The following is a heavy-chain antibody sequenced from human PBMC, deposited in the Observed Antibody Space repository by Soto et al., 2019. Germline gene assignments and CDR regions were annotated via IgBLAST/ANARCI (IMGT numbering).Heavy chain of an antibody. D-gene: IGHD1-1*01. CDR2: ISSDATSK. J-gene: IGHJ4*02. Sequence: XGSLRLSCAASGFTFNTYGVHWVRQAPGKGLEWVALISSDATSKFYGDSVKGRFTISRDNPKNTLYLQMTSLRAEDTAVYYCVAHSGKYWNHFDFWGLGKLVTVSS. CDR1: GFTFNTYG. V-gene: IGHV3-30*03. CDR3: VAHSGKYWNHFDF.